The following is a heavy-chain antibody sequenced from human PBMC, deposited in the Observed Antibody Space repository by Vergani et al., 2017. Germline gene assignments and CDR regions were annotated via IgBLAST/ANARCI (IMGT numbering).Heavy chain of an antibody. CDR1: GFTFGKYW. CDR2: IKQDGSEK. Sequence: EVQLVQSGGGLVQPGGSLRLSCAASGFTFGKYWMTWVRQAPGKGLEWVANIKQDGSEKAYVGSVKWRFTMSRDNAKNSLYLQMNTLRAKDTGVYYCARGPEENDFQRGSCYSVDYWGKGAQVTVSS. J-gene: IGHJ4*02. D-gene: IGHD3-3*01. CDR3: ARGPEENDFQRGSCYSVDY. V-gene: IGHV3-7*01.